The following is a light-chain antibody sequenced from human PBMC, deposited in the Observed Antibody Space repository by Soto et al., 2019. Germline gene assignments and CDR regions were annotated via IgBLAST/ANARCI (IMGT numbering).Light chain of an antibody. Sequence: QSVLTQPPSVSGAPGQRVTISCAGSSSNIGAGFDVHWYQQFPGTAPRLLMYGNNNRPSGVLDRFSGSKSGTSASLAITGLQAEDEADYYCQSYDISLTASSPSWVFGGGTKVTVL. J-gene: IGLJ3*02. V-gene: IGLV1-40*01. CDR3: QSYDISLTASSPSWV. CDR2: GNN. CDR1: SSNIGAGFD.